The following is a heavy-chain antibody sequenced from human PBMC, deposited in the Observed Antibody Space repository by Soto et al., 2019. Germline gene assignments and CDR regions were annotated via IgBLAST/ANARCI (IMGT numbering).Heavy chain of an antibody. Sequence: QVQLEQSGAEVKKPGSSVKISCKVSGGTLSDHGVSWLRQAPGQGLEWVGGTIPVFNTAKYAPKFQGRVTIAADKSTNLAYMELGSLRSDDTAFYYCARGVYGSGNYYTGPSAFDIWGQGTLVIVSS. J-gene: IGHJ3*02. CDR1: GGTLSDHG. CDR2: TIPVFNTA. V-gene: IGHV1-69*06. CDR3: ARGVYGSGNYYTGPSAFDI. D-gene: IGHD3-10*01.